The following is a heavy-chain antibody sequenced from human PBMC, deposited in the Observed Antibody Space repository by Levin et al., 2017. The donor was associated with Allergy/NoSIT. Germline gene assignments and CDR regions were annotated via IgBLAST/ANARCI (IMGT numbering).Heavy chain of an antibody. CDR1: GFSFSTYT. D-gene: IGHD4-17*01. CDR3: AKDKTPDGVWDFDY. Sequence: GGSLRLSCAASGFSFSTYTMNWVRQAPGKGLEWVAAMIGSDGSTFYADSVKGRLTISRDDSKNTLYLQVNSLRADDTAVYYCAKDKTPDGVWDFDYWGQGTLVTVSS. CDR2: MIGSDGST. J-gene: IGHJ4*02. V-gene: IGHV3-23*01.